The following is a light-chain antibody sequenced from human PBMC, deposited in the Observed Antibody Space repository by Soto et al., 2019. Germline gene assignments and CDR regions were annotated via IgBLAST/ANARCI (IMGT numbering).Light chain of an antibody. Sequence: EIVMTQSPATLSVSPGERTTLSCRASQGIKDYVAWFQQKLGQAPRLLIYGASTRATGMPARFSGSGSGTEFTLTISSLQSEDSAVYYCQQYNDWPGTFGGGTKVDIK. CDR2: GAS. CDR1: QGIKDY. V-gene: IGKV3-15*01. J-gene: IGKJ4*01. CDR3: QQYNDWPGT.